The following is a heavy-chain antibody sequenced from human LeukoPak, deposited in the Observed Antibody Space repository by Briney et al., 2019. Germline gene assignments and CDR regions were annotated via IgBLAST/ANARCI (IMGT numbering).Heavy chain of an antibody. CDR2: INHSGST. Sequence: SETLSLTCAVYGGSFSGYYWSWIRQPPGKGLEWIGEINHSGSTYYNPSLKSRVTISVDTSKNQFSLKLSSVTAADTAVYYCARDFYGSGCWNWFDPWGQGTLVTVSS. J-gene: IGHJ5*02. D-gene: IGHD3-10*01. V-gene: IGHV4-34*01. CDR3: ARDFYGSGCWNWFDP. CDR1: GGSFSGYY.